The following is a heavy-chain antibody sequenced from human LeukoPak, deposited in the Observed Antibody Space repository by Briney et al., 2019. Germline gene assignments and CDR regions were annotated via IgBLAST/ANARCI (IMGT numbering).Heavy chain of an antibody. CDR1: GFTFSSYA. D-gene: IGHD1-26*01. Sequence: PGGSLRLSCAASGFTFSSYAMSWVRQAPGKGLEWVSTIRGSGGSTYYADSVKGRFTISRDSSKNTLYLQMNSLGAEDTAVYYCAASSGSYSKFLYWGQGTLVTVFS. CDR3: AASSGSYSKFLY. J-gene: IGHJ4*02. V-gene: IGHV3-23*01. CDR2: IRGSGGST.